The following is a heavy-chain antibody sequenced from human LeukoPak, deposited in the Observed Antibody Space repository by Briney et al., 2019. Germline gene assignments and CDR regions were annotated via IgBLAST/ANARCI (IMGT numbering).Heavy chain of an antibody. CDR2: IRGDGSVK. D-gene: IGHD3-22*01. J-gene: IGHJ3*02. V-gene: IGHV3-7*01. CDR3: SRDANYYDSSRHYFDAFDI. CDR1: GFMFSKYW. Sequence: PGESLRLSCEVSGFMFSKYWMTWVRQAPGKGLEWVANIRGDGSVKYLLDSVKGRFSISRDNAKNSLSLEMNNLRAEDTAVYYCSRDANYYDSSRHYFDAFDIWGRGTMVTVSS.